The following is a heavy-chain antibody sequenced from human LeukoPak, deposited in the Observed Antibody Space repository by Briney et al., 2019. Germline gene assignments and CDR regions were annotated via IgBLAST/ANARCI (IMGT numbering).Heavy chain of an antibody. Sequence: SVKVSCKASGGTFSSYAISWVRQAPGQGLEWMGRIIPILGIANYAQKFQGRVTITADKSTSTAYMELSSLRSEDTAVYYCAREVPSGSYLPAFDYWGQGTLVTVSS. J-gene: IGHJ4*02. D-gene: IGHD1-26*01. CDR3: AREVPSGSYLPAFDY. CDR1: GGTFSSYA. V-gene: IGHV1-69*04. CDR2: IIPILGIA.